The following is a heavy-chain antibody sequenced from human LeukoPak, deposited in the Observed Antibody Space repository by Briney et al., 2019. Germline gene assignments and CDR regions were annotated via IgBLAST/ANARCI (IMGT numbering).Heavy chain of an antibody. Sequence: SETLSLTCTVSGGSISSSSYYWGWIRQPPGKGLEWIGSIYYSGSTYYNPSLKSRVTISVDTSKNQFSLKLSSVTAADTAVYYCARLGDYYDSSGYFNWFDPWGQGTLVTVSS. CDR1: GGSISSSSYY. J-gene: IGHJ5*02. D-gene: IGHD3-22*01. CDR3: ARLGDYYDSSGYFNWFDP. CDR2: IYYSGST. V-gene: IGHV4-39*01.